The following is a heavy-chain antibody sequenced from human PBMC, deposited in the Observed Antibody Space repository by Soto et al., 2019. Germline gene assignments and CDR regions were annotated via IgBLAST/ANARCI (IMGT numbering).Heavy chain of an antibody. CDR3: ARDEPDT. J-gene: IGHJ5*01. CDR1: GLTVSTNP. Sequence: VSLRLSGAASGLTVSTNPMSCVRQAPGKGLEWVSGIYTGGGTHYADSVKGRFTISRDNSKNTVNLQMNSLRTEDTAVYYCARDEPDTSAQGTLLTVSS. V-gene: IGHV3-66*01. CDR2: IYTGGGT.